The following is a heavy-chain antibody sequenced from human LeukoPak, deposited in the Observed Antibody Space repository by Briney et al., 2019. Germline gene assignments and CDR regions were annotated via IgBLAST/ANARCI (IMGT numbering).Heavy chain of an antibody. Sequence: GALRLSYAASGFPFSSYAMSWVRRAPGKGGEWGSAIISSGGSTYYADSVKGRFTISTDNSKNTLYLQMNSLRSEDTAVYYCAKMADSSGWYDAFDIWGQGTMVTVSS. CDR2: IISSGGST. J-gene: IGHJ3*02. CDR1: GFPFSSYA. D-gene: IGHD6-19*01. CDR3: AKMADSSGWYDAFDI. V-gene: IGHV3-23*01.